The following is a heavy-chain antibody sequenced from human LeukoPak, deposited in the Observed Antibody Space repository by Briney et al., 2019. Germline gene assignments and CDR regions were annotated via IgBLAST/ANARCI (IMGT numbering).Heavy chain of an antibody. CDR1: GGSISSGSYY. V-gene: IGHV4-61*02. CDR3: ARDGVVTDAFDI. Sequence: PSETLSLTCTVSGGSISSGSYYWSWIRQPAGKGLVWIGRIYTSGSTNYNPSLKSRVTISVDTSKNQFSLKLSSVTAADTAVYYCARDGVVTDAFDIWGQGTVVTVSS. D-gene: IGHD2-21*02. J-gene: IGHJ3*02. CDR2: IYTSGST.